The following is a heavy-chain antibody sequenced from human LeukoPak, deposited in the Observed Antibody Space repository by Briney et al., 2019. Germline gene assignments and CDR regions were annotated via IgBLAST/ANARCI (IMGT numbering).Heavy chain of an antibody. CDR1: GGSFSGYY. CDR3: ARHFRRRGDGYIAFDY. D-gene: IGHD5-24*01. V-gene: IGHV4-34*01. J-gene: IGHJ4*02. CDR2: INHSGST. Sequence: SETLSLTCAVYGGSFSGYYWSWIRQPPGNGLEWIGEINHSGSTNYNPSLKSRVTISVDTSKNQFSLKLSSVTAADTAVYYCARHFRRRGDGYIAFDYWGQGTLVTVSS.